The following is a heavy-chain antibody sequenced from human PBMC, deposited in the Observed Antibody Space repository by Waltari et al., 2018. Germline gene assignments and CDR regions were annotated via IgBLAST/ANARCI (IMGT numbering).Heavy chain of an antibody. CDR3: ARAAQYDFWSGYYSYFDY. D-gene: IGHD3-3*01. V-gene: IGHV4-34*01. J-gene: IGHJ4*02. CDR2: INSRGST. CDR1: GGSFSGYY. Sequence: QVQLPQWGAGLLKPSETLSLTCAVYGGSFSGYYWRWIRHPPGKGREWIGEINSRGSTNYNPSLKSRVTISVDTSKNQFSLKLSSVTAADTAVYYCARAAQYDFWSGYYSYFDYWGQGTLVTVSS.